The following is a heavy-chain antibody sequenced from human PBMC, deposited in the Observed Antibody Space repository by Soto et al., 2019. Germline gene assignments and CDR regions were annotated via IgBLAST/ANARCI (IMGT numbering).Heavy chain of an antibody. D-gene: IGHD6-19*01. V-gene: IGHV3-23*01. CDR2: ISGSDDST. J-gene: IGHJ4*02. Sequence: EVQLLESGGGLVQPGGSLRLSCAASGFTFSSYAMNWVRQAPGKGLEWVSVISGSDDSTYYADSVKGRFTISRDNSKNTLYLQMNSLRAEDTAVYYCARRSSGWYFDFWGQGTLVTVSP. CDR3: ARRSSGWYFDF. CDR1: GFTFSSYA.